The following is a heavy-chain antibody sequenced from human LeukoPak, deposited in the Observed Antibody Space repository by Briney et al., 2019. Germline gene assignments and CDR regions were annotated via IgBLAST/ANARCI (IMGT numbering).Heavy chain of an antibody. V-gene: IGHV3-21*01. D-gene: IGHD6-6*01. CDR3: ARNIAARQVYYYYGMDV. Sequence: GGSLRLSCAASGFTFSSYIMNWVRQAPGKGLEWVSSISSSSSYIYYADSVKGRFTISRDNAKNSLYLQMNSLRAEDTAVYYCARNIAARQVYYYYGMDVWGQGTTVTVSS. CDR1: GFTFSSYI. J-gene: IGHJ6*02. CDR2: ISSSSSYI.